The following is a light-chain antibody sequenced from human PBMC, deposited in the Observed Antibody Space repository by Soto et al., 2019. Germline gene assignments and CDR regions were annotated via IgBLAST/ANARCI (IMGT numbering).Light chain of an antibody. Sequence: TQSPATLSLSPRGRATLSFRASQAVSSSLAWYPQKPGQAPRLLISEASNRATGIPARFSGSGSGADFTLTISSLEREDFAVYYCQQRSNWPWTFGQGTKVDIK. CDR2: EAS. J-gene: IGKJ1*01. CDR1: QAVSSS. V-gene: IGKV3-11*01. CDR3: QQRSNWPWT.